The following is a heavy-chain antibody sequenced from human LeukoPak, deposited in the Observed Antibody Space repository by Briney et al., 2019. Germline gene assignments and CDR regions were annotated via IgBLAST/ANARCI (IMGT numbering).Heavy chain of an antibody. Sequence: GGSLRLSCAASGFTFSIYGMSWVRQAPGKGLEWVAVISYDGSNKYYADSVKGRFTISRDNSKNTLYLQMNSLRAEDTAVYYCAKGYSSSWYNEGETFDYWGQGTLVTVSS. CDR2: ISYDGSNK. CDR3: AKGYSSSWYNEGETFDY. D-gene: IGHD6-13*01. V-gene: IGHV3-30*18. J-gene: IGHJ4*02. CDR1: GFTFSIYG.